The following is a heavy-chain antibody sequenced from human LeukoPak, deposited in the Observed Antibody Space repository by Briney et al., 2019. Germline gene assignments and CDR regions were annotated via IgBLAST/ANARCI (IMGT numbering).Heavy chain of an antibody. CDR1: GGSISSYY. J-gene: IGHJ4*02. V-gene: IGHV4-59*01. Sequence: PSETLSLTCTVSGGSISSYYWSWIRQPPGKGLEWIGYIYYSGSTNYNPSLKSRVTISVDTSKNQFSLKLSSVTAADTAVYYCARTVGDPTIDYWGQGTLVTVSS. CDR2: IYYSGST. D-gene: IGHD4-17*01. CDR3: ARTVGDPTIDY.